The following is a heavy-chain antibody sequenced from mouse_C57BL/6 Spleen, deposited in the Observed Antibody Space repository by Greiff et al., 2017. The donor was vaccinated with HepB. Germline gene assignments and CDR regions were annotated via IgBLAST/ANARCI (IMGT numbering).Heavy chain of an antibody. CDR3: AKLRQLRLDY. V-gene: IGHV1-64*01. CDR2: IHPNSGST. Sequence: QVQLQQSGAELVKPGASVKLSCKASGYTFTSYWMHWVKQRPGQGLEWIGMIHPNSGSTNYNEKFKSKATLTVDKSSSTAYMQLSSLTSEDSAVYYCAKLRQLRLDYWGQGTTLTVSS. D-gene: IGHD3-2*02. CDR1: GYTFTSYW. J-gene: IGHJ2*01.